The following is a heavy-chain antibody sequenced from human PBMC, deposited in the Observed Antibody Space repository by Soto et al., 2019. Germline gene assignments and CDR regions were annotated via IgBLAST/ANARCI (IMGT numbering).Heavy chain of an antibody. J-gene: IGHJ4*02. CDR2: IIPIFGTA. V-gene: IGHV1-69*13. CDR3: ARGYYDSSGYYSYFDD. D-gene: IGHD3-22*01. Sequence: SVNLSCKASGGTFSSYAISCVRQAPGQGLEWMGGIIPIFGTANYAQKFQGRVTITADESTSTAYMELSSLRSEDTAVYYCARGYYDSSGYYSYFDDWGKGTLVTVSS. CDR1: GGTFSSYA.